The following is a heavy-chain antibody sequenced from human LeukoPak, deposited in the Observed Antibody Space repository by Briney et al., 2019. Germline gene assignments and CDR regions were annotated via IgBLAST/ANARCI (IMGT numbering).Heavy chain of an antibody. Sequence: GGSLRLSCTGSGFIFSTYWMHWVRHAPGKGLVWVSRIKTDGSTKYYADSVKGRFAVSRDNAKNTLYLQMESLRVEDTAVYYCARVRGSWQQLAPLNYWGQGTLVTVSS. V-gene: IGHV3-74*01. D-gene: IGHD6-13*01. J-gene: IGHJ4*02. CDR2: IKTDGSTK. CDR1: GFIFSTYW. CDR3: ARVRGSWQQLAPLNY.